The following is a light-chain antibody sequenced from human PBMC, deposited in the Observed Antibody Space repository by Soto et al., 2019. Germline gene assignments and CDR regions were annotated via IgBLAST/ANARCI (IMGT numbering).Light chain of an antibody. V-gene: IGLV2-11*01. CDR3: CSYAVSYSAR. Sequence: QSALTQPRSVSGSPGQSVTISCTGTRSDVGGHDYVSWYQHHPGKAPKLLIFDVNKRPSGVPDRFSGSKSGNTASLTISGLQADDEADYYCCSYAVSYSARFGGGTKLTVL. CDR1: RSDVGGHDY. CDR2: DVN. J-gene: IGLJ2*01.